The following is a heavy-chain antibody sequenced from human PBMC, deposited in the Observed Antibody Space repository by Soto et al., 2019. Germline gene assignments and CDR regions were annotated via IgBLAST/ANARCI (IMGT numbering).Heavy chain of an antibody. CDR3: ARAADRVGAFDI. J-gene: IGHJ3*02. Sequence: ASVKVSCKASGYTFTGYYMHWVRQAPGQGLEWMGWINPNSGGTNYAQKFQGRVTMTRDTSISTAYMELSRLRSDETAVYYCARAADRVGAFDIWGQGTMVTVSS. CDR2: INPNSGGT. V-gene: IGHV1-2*02. D-gene: IGHD6-6*01. CDR1: GYTFTGYY.